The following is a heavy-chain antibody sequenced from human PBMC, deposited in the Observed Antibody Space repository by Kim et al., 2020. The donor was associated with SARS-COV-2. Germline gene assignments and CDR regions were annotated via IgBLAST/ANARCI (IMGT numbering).Heavy chain of an antibody. CDR3: TRDMTNSY. V-gene: IGHV3-21*01. Sequence: SGNYKYYVDALKVRFTISRDNAKNSLFLQMNSLRSADTAVYYCTRDMTNSYWGQGTVVTVSS. J-gene: IGHJ4*02. CDR2: SGNYK. D-gene: IGHD2-8*01.